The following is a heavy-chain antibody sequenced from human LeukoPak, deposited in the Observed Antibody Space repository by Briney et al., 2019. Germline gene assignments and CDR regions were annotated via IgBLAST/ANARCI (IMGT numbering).Heavy chain of an antibody. CDR2: IRYDGSNK. D-gene: IGHD6-19*01. Sequence: GGSLRLSCAASGFTFSSYGMHWVRQAPGKGPEWVAFIRYDGSNKYYADSVKGRFTISRDNSKNTLYLQMNSLRAEDTAVYYCARVGSGWGYYYYYMDVWGKGTTVTVSS. V-gene: IGHV3-30*02. CDR1: GFTFSSYG. CDR3: ARVGSGWGYYYYYMDV. J-gene: IGHJ6*03.